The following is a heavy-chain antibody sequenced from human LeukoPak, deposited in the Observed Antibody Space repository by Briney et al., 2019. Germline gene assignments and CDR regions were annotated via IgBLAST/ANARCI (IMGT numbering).Heavy chain of an antibody. V-gene: IGHV1-46*01. D-gene: IGHD3-10*01. J-gene: IGHJ5*02. CDR2: ISPTGGST. CDR1: GYTFTNNW. Sequence: ASVKVSCKAFGYTFTNNWMHWVRQAPGQGPEWMGLISPTGGSTAYAQKFQGRVTLTRDMSTSTDYLELSSLRSEDTAVYYCARDNSVRDQAWWFYPWGQGTLVTVSS. CDR3: ARDNSVRDQAWWFYP.